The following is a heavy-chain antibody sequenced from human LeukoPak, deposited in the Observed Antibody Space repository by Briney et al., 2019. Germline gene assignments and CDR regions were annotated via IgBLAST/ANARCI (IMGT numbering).Heavy chain of an antibody. D-gene: IGHD5-12*01. CDR3: AKDWLFDY. V-gene: IGHV3-30*18. Sequence: PGGSLRLSCAASGFTFSSYGMHWVRQAPGKGLEWVAVISYDGSNKYYADSVKGRFTISRDNSKNTLYLQMNSLRAEDTAVYYCAKDWLFDYWGQGTLVTVSS. CDR1: GFTFSSYG. J-gene: IGHJ4*02. CDR2: ISYDGSNK.